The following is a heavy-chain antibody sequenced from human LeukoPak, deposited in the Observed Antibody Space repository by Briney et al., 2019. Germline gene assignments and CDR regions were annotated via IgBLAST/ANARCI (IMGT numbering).Heavy chain of an antibody. Sequence: GGSLRLSCAASGFTFSSYTMNWVRQAPGKGLEWVAAISSSSRDIFYADSVKGRFTISRDNAKNSLYLQMNSLRAEDTAVYYCARSPRLYFDYWGQGTLVTVSS. CDR3: ARSPRLYFDY. J-gene: IGHJ4*02. D-gene: IGHD2-21*01. CDR2: ISSSSRDI. CDR1: GFTFSSYT. V-gene: IGHV3-21*01.